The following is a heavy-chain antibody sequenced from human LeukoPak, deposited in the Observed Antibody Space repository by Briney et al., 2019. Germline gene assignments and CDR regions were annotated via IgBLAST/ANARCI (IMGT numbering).Heavy chain of an antibody. CDR2: ISGSGGST. D-gene: IGHD6-6*01. CDR1: GFTFSSYE. CDR3: AKVGSSLYNWFDP. Sequence: GGSLRLSCAASGFTFSSYEMNWVRQAPGKGLEWVSAISGSGGSTYYADSVKGRFTISRDNSKNTLYLQMNSLRAEDTAVYYCAKVGSSLYNWFDPWGQGTLVTVSS. V-gene: IGHV3-23*01. J-gene: IGHJ5*02.